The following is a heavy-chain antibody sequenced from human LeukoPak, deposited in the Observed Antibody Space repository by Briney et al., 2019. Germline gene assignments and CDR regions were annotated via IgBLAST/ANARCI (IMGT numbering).Heavy chain of an antibody. CDR2: ISGSGGST. CDR1: GFTFSSYA. CDR3: AKGPPRLWLYLVDY. D-gene: IGHD5-18*01. Sequence: GGSLRLPCAASGFTFSSYAMSWVRQAPGKGLEWVSAISGSGGSTYYADSVKGRFTISRDNSRNTLYLQMNSLRAEDTAVYYCAKGPPRLWLYLVDYWGQGTLVTVSS. V-gene: IGHV3-23*01. J-gene: IGHJ4*02.